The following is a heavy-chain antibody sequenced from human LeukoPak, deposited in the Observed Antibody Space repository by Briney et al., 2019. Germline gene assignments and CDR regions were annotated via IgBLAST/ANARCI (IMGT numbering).Heavy chain of an antibody. V-gene: IGHV4-39*01. CDR3: ARRAEYYYDSSGYWYFDL. CDR2: IYYSGST. J-gene: IGHJ2*01. D-gene: IGHD3-22*01. Sequence: SETLSLTCTVSGGSISSSSYYWGWIRQPPGKGLGWIGSIYYSGSTYYNPSLKSRVTISVDTSKNQFSLKLSSVTAADTAVYYCARRAEYYYDSSGYWYFDLWGRGTLVTVSS. CDR1: GGSISSSSYY.